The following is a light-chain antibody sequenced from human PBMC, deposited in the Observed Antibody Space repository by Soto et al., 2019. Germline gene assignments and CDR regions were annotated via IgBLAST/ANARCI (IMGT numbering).Light chain of an antibody. V-gene: IGKV1-33*01. CDR1: RDIRKY. CDR2: DAS. J-gene: IGKJ4*01. Sequence: DIQMTQSPSSLSASVGDRVTITCQASRDIRKYLNWYQQKPGKAPKLLIYDASNLATGVTSRFSGSGSGTDFTFTISRLQSEDIATYYCQQYHSLFSFGGGTKVEIK. CDR3: QQYHSLFS.